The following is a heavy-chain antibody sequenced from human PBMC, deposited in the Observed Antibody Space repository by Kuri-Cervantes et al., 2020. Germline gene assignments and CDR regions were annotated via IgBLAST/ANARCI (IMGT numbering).Heavy chain of an antibody. D-gene: IGHD3-10*01. CDR1: GGTFSSYA. CDR3: AKDWVYGSGSYYNEDYYYGMDV. Sequence: SVKVSCKASGGTFSSYAISWVRQAPGQGLEWMGGIIPIFGTANYAQKFQGRVTITADESTSTAYMELSSLRSEDTAVYYCAKDWVYGSGSYYNEDYYYGMDVWGQGTTVTVSS. J-gene: IGHJ6*02. CDR2: IIPIFGTA. V-gene: IGHV1-69*13.